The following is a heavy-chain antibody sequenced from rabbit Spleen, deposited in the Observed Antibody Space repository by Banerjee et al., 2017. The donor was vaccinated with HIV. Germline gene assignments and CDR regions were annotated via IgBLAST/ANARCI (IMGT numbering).Heavy chain of an antibody. CDR3: ARDTGTSFSSYGMDL. Sequence: EQLEESGGGLVKPEGSLTLTCKASGVSLNDKDVMCWVRQAPGRGLEWIACIDSGSSGYTYYATWATGRFTCSKTSSTTVTLQMTSLTAADTATYFCARDTGTSFSSYGMDLWGQGTLVTVS. D-gene: IGHD7-1*01. CDR2: IDSGSSGYT. CDR1: GVSLNDKDV. J-gene: IGHJ6*01. V-gene: IGHV1S45*01.